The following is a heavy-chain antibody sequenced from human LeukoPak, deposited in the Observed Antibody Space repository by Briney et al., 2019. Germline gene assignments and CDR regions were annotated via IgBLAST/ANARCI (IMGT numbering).Heavy chain of an antibody. CDR1: GFTFSSYA. J-gene: IGHJ4*02. CDR3: ARVSWELHARDY. D-gene: IGHD1-26*01. Sequence: GGSLRLSCAASGFTFSSYAMSWVRQAPGKGLEGVSYISSSGSTTSYADSVKGRFTISRDNAKNSLYLQMNSLRAEDTAVYYCARVSWELHARDYWGQGTLVTVSS. CDR2: ISSSGSTT. V-gene: IGHV3-48*03.